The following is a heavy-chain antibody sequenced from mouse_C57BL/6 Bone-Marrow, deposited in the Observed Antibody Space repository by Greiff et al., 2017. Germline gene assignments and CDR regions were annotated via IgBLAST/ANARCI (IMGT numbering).Heavy chain of an antibody. CDR2: ISGGGGNT. D-gene: IGHD3-2*02. CDR1: GFTFSSYT. V-gene: IGHV5-9*01. CDR3: ARHGQLRLRNAMDY. J-gene: IGHJ4*01. Sequence: EVKLVESGGGLVKPGGSLKLSCAASGFTFSSYTMSWVRQTPEKRLEWVATISGGGGNTYYPDSVKGRFTISRDNAKNTLYLQMSSLRSEDTALYYCARHGQLRLRNAMDYWGQGTSVTVSS.